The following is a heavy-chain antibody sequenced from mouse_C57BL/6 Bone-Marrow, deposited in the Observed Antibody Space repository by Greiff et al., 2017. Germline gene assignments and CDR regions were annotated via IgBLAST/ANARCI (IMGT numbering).Heavy chain of an antibody. V-gene: IGHV1-19*01. CDR1: GYTFTDYY. CDR3: ARVYYYGSSYWYFDV. D-gene: IGHD1-1*01. Sequence: EVQLQQSGPVLVKPGASVKMSCKASGYTFTDYYMNWVKQSHGKSLEWIGVINPYNGGTSYNQKFKGKATLTVDKSSSTAYMELNSLTSEDSAVYYCARVYYYGSSYWYFDVRGTRTTVTV. CDR2: INPYNGGT. J-gene: IGHJ1*03.